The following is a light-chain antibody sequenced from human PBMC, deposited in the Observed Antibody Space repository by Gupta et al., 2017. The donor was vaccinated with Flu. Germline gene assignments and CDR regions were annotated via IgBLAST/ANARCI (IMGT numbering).Light chain of an antibody. Sequence: DIQMTQSPSSLSASVGDRVTITCRASQSISSYLNWYQQKPGKAPKLLIYAASILQSGVPSRFSGSGFGTDFTLTISRRQPEDFAPYYCQQGDSTPPLTFGQGTKVEIK. J-gene: IGKJ1*01. V-gene: IGKV1-39*01. CDR1: QSISSY. CDR3: QQGDSTPPLT. CDR2: AAS.